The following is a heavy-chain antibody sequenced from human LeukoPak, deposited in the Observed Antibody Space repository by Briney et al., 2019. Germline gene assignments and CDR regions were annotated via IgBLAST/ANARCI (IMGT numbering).Heavy chain of an antibody. J-gene: IGHJ4*02. Sequence: PGGSLRLSCTASGVTFADYAMSSFRQAPRKGLEWVGFIRSNTYGGTAEYAASVKGRFTISRDDSKSIAYLQMNSLKTEDTAVYYCTKGDYHAYWGQGTLATVSS. CDR2: IRSNTYGGTA. CDR1: GVTFADYA. V-gene: IGHV3-49*03. CDR3: TKGDYHAY.